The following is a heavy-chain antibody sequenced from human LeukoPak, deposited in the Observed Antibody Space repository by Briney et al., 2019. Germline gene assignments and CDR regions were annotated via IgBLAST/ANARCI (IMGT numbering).Heavy chain of an antibody. CDR2: INHSGYI. CDR1: GGSVSSSNW. Sequence: SETLSLTCAVSGGSVSSSNWWIWVRQPPTKGLEWIGEINHSGYINYNPSLKSRVTMSVDESQNQFSLKLISVTAADTAVYYCAGGSGAAWELLRYWGQGTLVTVSS. D-gene: IGHD1-26*01. V-gene: IGHV4-4*02. CDR3: AGGSGAAWELLRY. J-gene: IGHJ4*02.